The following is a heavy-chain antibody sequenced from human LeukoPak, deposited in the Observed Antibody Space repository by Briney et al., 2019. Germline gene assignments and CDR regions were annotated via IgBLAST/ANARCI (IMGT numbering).Heavy chain of an antibody. Sequence: PSETLSLTCTVSGGSISSSRHYWGWIRQPPGKGLEWIGSIYYSGSTYYNPSLKSRVTISVDTSKNQFSLKLSSVTAAETAVYYCARFSGSYYTAGDYWGQGTLVTVSS. CDR3: ARFSGSYYTAGDY. V-gene: IGHV4-39*01. CDR1: GGSISSSRHY. CDR2: IYYSGST. J-gene: IGHJ4*02. D-gene: IGHD3-10*01.